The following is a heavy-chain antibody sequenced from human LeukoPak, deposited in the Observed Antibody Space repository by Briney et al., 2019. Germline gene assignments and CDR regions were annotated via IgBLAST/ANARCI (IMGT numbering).Heavy chain of an antibody. CDR1: GGPFTGYY. CDR3: ARHGYYGPLDAFDI. J-gene: IGHJ3*02. CDR2: IYTSGST. Sequence: SETLSLTCAVSGGPFTGYYWSWIRQPAGKGLEWIGRIYTSGSTNYNPSLKSRVTISVDTSKNQFSLKLSSVTAADTAVYYCARHGYYGPLDAFDIWGQGTMVTVSS. D-gene: IGHD3-22*01. V-gene: IGHV4-4*07.